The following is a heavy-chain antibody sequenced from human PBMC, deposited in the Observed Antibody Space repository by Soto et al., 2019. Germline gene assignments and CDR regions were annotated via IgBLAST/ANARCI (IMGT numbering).Heavy chain of an antibody. CDR1: GGSFSGYY. V-gene: IGHV4-34*01. J-gene: IGHJ6*03. Sequence: SETLSLTCAVYGGSFSGYYWSWIRQPPGKGLEWIGEINHSGSTNYNPSLKSRVTISVDTSKNQFSLKLSSVTAADTAVYYCARLGDDCSGGSCYSRDYYYMDVWGKGTTVTVSS. CDR3: ARLGDDCSGGSCYSRDYYYMDV. CDR2: INHSGST. D-gene: IGHD2-15*01.